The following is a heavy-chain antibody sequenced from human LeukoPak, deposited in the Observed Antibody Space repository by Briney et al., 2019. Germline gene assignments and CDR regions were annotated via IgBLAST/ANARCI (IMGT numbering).Heavy chain of an antibody. Sequence: GGSLRLSCAASGFKFSDHYIDWVRQAPGKGLEWVGRSRNKASSYTTEYAASVEGRFTISRGVSESSLYLQMNSLRTEDTAVYYCGRIAIKAKNGMDVWVQGTTVTVSS. V-gene: IGHV3-72*01. CDR1: GFKFSDHY. D-gene: IGHD2-21*01. CDR2: SRNKASSYTT. CDR3: GRIAIKAKNGMDV. J-gene: IGHJ6*02.